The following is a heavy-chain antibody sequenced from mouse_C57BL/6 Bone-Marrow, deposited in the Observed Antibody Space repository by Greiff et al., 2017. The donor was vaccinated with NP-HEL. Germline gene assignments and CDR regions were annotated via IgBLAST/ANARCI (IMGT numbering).Heavy chain of an antibody. V-gene: IGHV1-52*01. CDR1: GYTFTSYW. CDR2: IDPSDSET. Sequence: QVQLQQSGAELVRPGSSVKLSCKASGYTFTSYWMHWVKQRPIQGLEWIGNIDPSDSETHYNQKFKDKATLTVDKSSSTAYMQLSSLTPEDSAVYYCARSYTYFDYWGQGTTLTVSS. CDR3: ARSYTYFDY. D-gene: IGHD2-12*01. J-gene: IGHJ2*01.